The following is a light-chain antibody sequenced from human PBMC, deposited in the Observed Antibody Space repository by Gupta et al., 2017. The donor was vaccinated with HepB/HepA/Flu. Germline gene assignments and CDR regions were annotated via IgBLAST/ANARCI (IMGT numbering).Light chain of an antibody. CDR2: DDT. V-gene: IGLV3-1*01. CDR3: QAWDNTLVI. J-gene: IGLJ2*01. Sequence: SYDLSQPPSVSVSPGQTASITCTGNRLGDKYASWYQQKPGQSPIVVIYDDTKRPSGIPERFSASNSGNTATLTISGTQAMDEADYYCQAWDNTLVIFGGGTKLTVL. CDR1: RLGDKY.